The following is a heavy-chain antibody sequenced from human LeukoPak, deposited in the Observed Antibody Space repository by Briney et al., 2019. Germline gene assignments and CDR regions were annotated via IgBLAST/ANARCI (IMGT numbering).Heavy chain of an antibody. CDR1: GFTFSSHG. J-gene: IGHJ3*02. D-gene: IGHD4-17*01. V-gene: IGHV3-30*18. Sequence: GGSLRLSCAASGFTFSSHGMHWVRQAPGKGLEWVAVISYDGSNKYYADSVKGRFTISRDNSKNTLYLQMNSLRAEDTAVYYCAKDSTTVTTSMGEAFDIWGQGTMVTVSS. CDR3: AKDSTTVTTSMGEAFDI. CDR2: ISYDGSNK.